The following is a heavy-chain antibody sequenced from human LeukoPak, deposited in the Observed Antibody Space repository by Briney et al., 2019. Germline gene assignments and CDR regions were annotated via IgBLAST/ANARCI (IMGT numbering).Heavy chain of an antibody. CDR2: ISAYNGNT. CDR3: ASGDSSGYYGSGDAFDI. Sequence: ASVKVSCKASGYTFTSYGISWVRQAPGQGLEWMGWISAYNGNTNYAQKLQGRVTMTTDTSTSTAYMELRSLRSDDTAVYYCASGDSSGYYGSGDAFDIWGQGTMVTVSS. D-gene: IGHD3-22*01. J-gene: IGHJ3*02. CDR1: GYTFTSYG. V-gene: IGHV1-18*04.